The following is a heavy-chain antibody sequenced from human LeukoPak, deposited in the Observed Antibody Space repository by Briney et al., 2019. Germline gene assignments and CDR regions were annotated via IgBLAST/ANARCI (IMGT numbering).Heavy chain of an antibody. Sequence: PGGSLRLSCAASGFTFSSYWMSWVRQAPGKGLEWVANIKQDGSEKYYVDSVKGRFTISRDNAKNSLYLQMNSLRAEDTAVYYCAGVDDYGGNSGLIDYWGQGTLVTVSS. CDR2: IKQDGSEK. D-gene: IGHD4-23*01. V-gene: IGHV3-7*01. J-gene: IGHJ4*02. CDR1: GFTFSSYW. CDR3: AGVDDYGGNSGLIDY.